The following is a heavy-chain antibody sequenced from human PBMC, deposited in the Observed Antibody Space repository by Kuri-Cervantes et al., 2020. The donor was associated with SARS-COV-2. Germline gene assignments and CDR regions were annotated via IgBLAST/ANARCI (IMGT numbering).Heavy chain of an antibody. V-gene: IGHV1-2*02. CDR1: GYTFTDYY. CDR3: ARVRQNDFQAFDY. D-gene: IGHD3-3*01. Sequence: ASVKVSCKASGYTFTDYYIHWVRQAPGQGLEWMGWINPNGGGTNYAQKFQGRVTMTRGTSITTAYMELSRLRFDDTAVYYCARVRQNDFQAFDYWGQGTLVIVSS. CDR2: INPNGGGT. J-gene: IGHJ4*02.